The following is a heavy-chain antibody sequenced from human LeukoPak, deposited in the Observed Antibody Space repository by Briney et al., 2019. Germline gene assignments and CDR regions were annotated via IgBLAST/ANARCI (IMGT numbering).Heavy chain of an antibody. CDR3: ARKRVLRYFGGFGP. Sequence: ASVKVSCKASGYTFTSYDVNWVRQATGQGLEWMGWMNPNSGNTGYAQKFQGRVTMTRNTSISTAYMELSSLRSEDTAVYYCARKRVLRYFGGFGPWGQGTLVTVSS. CDR1: GYTFTSYD. J-gene: IGHJ5*02. CDR2: MNPNSGNT. V-gene: IGHV1-8*01. D-gene: IGHD3-9*01.